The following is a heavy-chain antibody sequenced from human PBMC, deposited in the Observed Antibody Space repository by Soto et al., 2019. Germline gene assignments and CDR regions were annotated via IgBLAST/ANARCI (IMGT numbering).Heavy chain of an antibody. Sequence: SETLSLTCTVSGCSISSYYWSWIRQPPGKGLEWIGYIYYSGSTNYNPSLKSRVTISVDTSKNQFSLKLSSVTAADTAVYYCASNSVNNFDWLYFDYWGQGTLVTVS. V-gene: IGHV4-59*01. CDR2: IYYSGST. D-gene: IGHD3-9*01. J-gene: IGHJ4*02. CDR1: GCSISSYY. CDR3: ASNSVNNFDWLYFDY.